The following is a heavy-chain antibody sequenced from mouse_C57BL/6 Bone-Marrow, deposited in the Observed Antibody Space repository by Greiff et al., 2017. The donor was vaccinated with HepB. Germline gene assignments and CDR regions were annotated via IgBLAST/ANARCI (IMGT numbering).Heavy chain of an antibody. V-gene: IGHV10-1*01. CDR2: IRSKSNNYAT. Sequence: EVKVVESGGGLVQPKGSLKLSCAASGFSFNTYAMNWVRQAPGKGLEWVARIRSKSNNYATYYADSVKDRFTISRDDSESMLYLQMNNLKTEDTAMYYCVRLYYYGSSRYYAMDYWGQGTSVTVSS. CDR3: VRLYYYGSSRYYAMDY. D-gene: IGHD1-1*01. CDR1: GFSFNTYA. J-gene: IGHJ4*01.